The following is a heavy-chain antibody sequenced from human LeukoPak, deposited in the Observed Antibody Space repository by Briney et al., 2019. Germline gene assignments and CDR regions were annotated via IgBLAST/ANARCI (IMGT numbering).Heavy chain of an antibody. J-gene: IGHJ5*02. CDR3: ARVLSGYYDSSGYFQP. Sequence: SQTLSLTCTVSGGSISSGGYYWSWIRQHPGKGLEWNGYIYYSGSTYYNPSLKSRVTISVDTSKNQFSLKLSSVTAADAAVYYCARVLSGYYDSSGYFQPWGQGTLVTVSS. CDR1: GGSISSGGYY. CDR2: IYYSGST. V-gene: IGHV4-31*03. D-gene: IGHD3-22*01.